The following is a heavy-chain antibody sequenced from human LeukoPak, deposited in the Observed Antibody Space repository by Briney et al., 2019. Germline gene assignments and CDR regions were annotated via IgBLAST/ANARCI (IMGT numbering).Heavy chain of an antibody. Sequence: PGGSLRLSCAASGFTFSSYEMNWVRQAPGKGLEWVSYISSSGSTIYYADSVKGRFTISRDNAKNSLYLQMNSLRAEDTAVYYCARGRPYYYDSSGYYVVFDYWGLGTLVTVSS. CDR2: ISSSGSTI. CDR1: GFTFSSYE. CDR3: ARGRPYYYDSSGYYVVFDY. V-gene: IGHV3-48*03. J-gene: IGHJ4*02. D-gene: IGHD3-22*01.